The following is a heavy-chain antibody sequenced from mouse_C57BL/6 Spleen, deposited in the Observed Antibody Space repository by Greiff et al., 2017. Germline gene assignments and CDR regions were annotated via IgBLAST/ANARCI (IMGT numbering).Heavy chain of an antibody. CDR1: GYTFTDYE. J-gene: IGHJ3*01. D-gene: IGHD2-5*01. CDR2: IDPETGGT. CDR3: TRPYSNSAWFAY. Sequence: QVQLQQSGAELVRPGASVTLSCKASGYTFTDYEMHWVKQTPVHGLEWIGAIDPETGGTAYNQKFKGKAILTADKSSSTAYMELRSLTSEDSAVYYCTRPYSNSAWFAYWGQGTLVTVSA. V-gene: IGHV1-15*01.